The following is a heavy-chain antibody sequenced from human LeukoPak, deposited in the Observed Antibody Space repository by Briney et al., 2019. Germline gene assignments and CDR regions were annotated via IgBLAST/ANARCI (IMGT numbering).Heavy chain of an antibody. CDR1: GGSIRSYY. CDR2: IYSSGST. Sequence: SETLSLTCTVSGGSIRSYYWSWIRQPPGKGLEWIGYIYSSGSTNYNPSLKSRVTISVDTSKNQFSPKLSSVTAADTAVYYCARLSELTATLRRYYFDYWGQGTPVAVSS. CDR3: ARLSELTATLRRYYFDY. V-gene: IGHV4-59*08. J-gene: IGHJ4*02. D-gene: IGHD1-26*01.